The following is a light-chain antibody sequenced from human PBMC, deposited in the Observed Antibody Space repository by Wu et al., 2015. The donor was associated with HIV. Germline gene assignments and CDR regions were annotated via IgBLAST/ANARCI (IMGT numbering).Light chain of an antibody. J-gene: IGKJ2*01. CDR1: QSVSSSF. Sequence: EIVLTQSPGTLSLSPGDRTSLSCRASQSVSSSFLAWYQQTPGQAPRLLIYGVSRRATGIPDGFSGSGSGTDFTLTISRLEPEDFAVYYCHQYGSSPGTFGQGTKLEIK. CDR2: GVS. CDR3: HQYGSSPGT. V-gene: IGKV3-20*01.